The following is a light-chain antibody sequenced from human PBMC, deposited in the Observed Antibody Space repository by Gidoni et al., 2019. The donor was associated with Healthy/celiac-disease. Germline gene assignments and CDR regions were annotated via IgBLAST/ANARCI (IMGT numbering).Light chain of an antibody. CDR1: PSVLYSSNNKNY. Sequence: DILMTQSPDSLAVSLGERATINCKSSPSVLYSSNNKNYLAWYQQKPGQPPKLLIYWASTRESGVPDRFSGSGSGTDFTLTISSLQAEDVAVYYCQQYYSTPPYTFGQGTKLEIK. CDR3: QQYYSTPPYT. J-gene: IGKJ2*01. V-gene: IGKV4-1*01. CDR2: WAS.